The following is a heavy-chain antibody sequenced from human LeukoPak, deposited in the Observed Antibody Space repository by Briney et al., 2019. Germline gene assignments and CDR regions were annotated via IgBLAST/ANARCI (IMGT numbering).Heavy chain of an antibody. CDR1: GFTFSSYW. CDR2: IKQDGSEK. J-gene: IGHJ4*02. D-gene: IGHD4-17*01. Sequence: PGGSLRLSCAASGFTFSSYWLSWVRQAPGKGLEWVANIKQDGSEKYYVDSVKGRFTISRDNAKNSLYLQMNSLRAEDTAVYYCARPSRTTDLSKADYWGQGTLVTVSS. V-gene: IGHV3-7*01. CDR3: ARPSRTTDLSKADY.